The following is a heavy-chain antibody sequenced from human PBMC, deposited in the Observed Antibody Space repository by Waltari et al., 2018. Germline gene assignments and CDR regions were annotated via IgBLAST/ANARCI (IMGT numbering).Heavy chain of an antibody. CDR1: GFTFSSYS. CDR3: ARGGHDYDYVWGSYRYTGHYFDY. V-gene: IGHV3-48*04. D-gene: IGHD3-16*02. J-gene: IGHJ4*02. CDR2: MSSSSSTK. Sequence: EVQLVESGGGLVQPGGSLRLSCAASGFTFSSYSMNWVRQAPGKGLEWVSYMSSSSSTKYYADSVKGRFTISRDNAKNSLYLQMNSLRAEDTAVYYCARGGHDYDYVWGSYRYTGHYFDYWGQGTLVTVSS.